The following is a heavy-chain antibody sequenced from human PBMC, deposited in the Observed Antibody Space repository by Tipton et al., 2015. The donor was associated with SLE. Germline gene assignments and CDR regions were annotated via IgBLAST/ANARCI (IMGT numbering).Heavy chain of an antibody. CDR1: GGSSSGYY. CDR2: IHDGGSS. V-gene: IGHV4-34*01. Sequence: TLSLTCAVYGGSSSGYYWSWIRQSAGKGLEWIGDIHDGGSSYYNPSLKSRVTISVDTSKNQISLNLTSVTAADTAVYYCARGRVNYIRGSYRPSSVDDWGQGTQVAVSS. CDR3: ARGRVNYIRGSYRPSSVDD. J-gene: IGHJ4*02. D-gene: IGHD3-16*02.